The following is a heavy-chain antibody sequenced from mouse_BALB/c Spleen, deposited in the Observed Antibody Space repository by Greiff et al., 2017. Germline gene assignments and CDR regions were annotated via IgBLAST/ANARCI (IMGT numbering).Heavy chain of an antibody. Sequence: VQLQQSGPELVKPGASVKVSCKASGYAFTSYNMYWVKQSHGKSLEWIGYIDPYNGGTSYNQKFKGKATLTADKSSSTAYMQLSSLTSEDSAVYFCARGGDSSGSYYYAMDYWGQGTSVTVSS. D-gene: IGHD3-2*01. CDR3: ARGGDSSGSYYYAMDY. V-gene: IGHV1S135*01. CDR2: IDPYNGGT. CDR1: GYAFTSYN. J-gene: IGHJ4*01.